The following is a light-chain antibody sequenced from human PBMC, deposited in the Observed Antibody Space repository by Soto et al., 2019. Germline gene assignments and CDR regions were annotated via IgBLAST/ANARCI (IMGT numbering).Light chain of an antibody. CDR1: SSNIGSNY. J-gene: IGLJ2*01. V-gene: IGLV1-47*01. CDR3: ASGDDSLSGHVV. Sequence: QSVLTQPPSASGTPGQRVTISCSGSSSNIGSNYVYWYQQLPGTAPKLLIYRNNQRPSGVPDRFSGSKSGTAASLAISGLRSEDEAEYYCASGDDSLSGHVVFGGGTKLTVL. CDR2: RNN.